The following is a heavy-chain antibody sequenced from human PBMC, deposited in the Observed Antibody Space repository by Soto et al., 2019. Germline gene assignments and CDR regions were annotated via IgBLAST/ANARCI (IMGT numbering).Heavy chain of an antibody. D-gene: IGHD3-16*02. V-gene: IGHV3-23*01. J-gene: IGHJ4*02. CDR2: ISGSGGST. CDR3: AKVSVPGYDYIWGSYRANHFDY. Sequence: EVQLLESGGGLVQPGGSLRLSCAASGFTFSSYAMSWVRQAPGKGLEWVSAISGSGGSTYYADSVKGRFTISRDNSKNTLYLQMNSLRAEDTAVYYCAKVSVPGYDYIWGSYRANHFDYWGQGTLVTVSS. CDR1: GFTFSSYA.